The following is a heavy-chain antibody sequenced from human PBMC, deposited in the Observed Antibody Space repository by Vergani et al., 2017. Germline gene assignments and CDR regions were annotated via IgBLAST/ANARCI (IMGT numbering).Heavy chain of an antibody. CDR1: GYSFTNYW. CDR3: ARRVNYDFWSDAFDI. CDR2: IYPGDSDT. Sequence: EVQLVQSGAEVTKPGESLRIFCKGSGYSFTNYWIGWVRQMPGKGLEWMGVIYPGDSDTRYGPSFQGQVTISADKSISTAYLQWNSLKASDTAMYYCARRVNYDFWSDAFDIWGQGTMVTVSS. J-gene: IGHJ3*02. V-gene: IGHV5-51*01. D-gene: IGHD3-3*01.